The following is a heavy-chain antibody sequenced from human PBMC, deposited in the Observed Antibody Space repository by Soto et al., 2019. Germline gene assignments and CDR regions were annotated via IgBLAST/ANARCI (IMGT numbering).Heavy chain of an antibody. Sequence: GGSLRLSCAASGFTFSDYYMSWFRQAPGKGLEWVSYISSSSSYTNYADSVKGRFTISRDNAKNSLYLQMNSLRAEDTAVYYFARDHHRYSGYDYVDYWGQGTLVTVSS. CDR2: ISSSSSYT. V-gene: IGHV3-11*05. J-gene: IGHJ4*02. CDR3: ARDHHRYSGYDYVDY. CDR1: GFTFSDYY. D-gene: IGHD5-12*01.